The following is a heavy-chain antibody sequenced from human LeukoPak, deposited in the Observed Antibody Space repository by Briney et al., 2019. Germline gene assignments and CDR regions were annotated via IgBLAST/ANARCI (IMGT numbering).Heavy chain of an antibody. CDR1: GGSISSYY. CDR2: IYYSGST. V-gene: IGHV4-59*12. CDR3: ARERWGYYYDSSGYYLFDY. J-gene: IGHJ4*02. Sequence: PSETLSLTCTVSGGSISSYYWSWIRQPPGKGLEWIGYIYYSGSTNYNPSLKSRVTISVDTSKNQFSLKLSSVTAADTAVYYCARERWGYYYDSSGYYLFDYWGQGTLVTVSS. D-gene: IGHD3-22*01.